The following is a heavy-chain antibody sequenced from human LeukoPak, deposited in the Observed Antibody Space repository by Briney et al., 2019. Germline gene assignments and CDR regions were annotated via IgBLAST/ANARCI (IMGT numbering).Heavy chain of an antibody. CDR1: GYTFTSYD. V-gene: IGHV1-8*01. Sequence: ASVKVSCKASGYTFTSYDINWVRQATGRGLEWMGWMNPNRGNTGYAQKFQGRVTMTRNTSIGTAYMELSSLRSEDTAVYYCAKVDCSSTSCYDGYWGQGTLVTVSS. CDR3: AKVDCSSTSCYDGY. J-gene: IGHJ4*02. CDR2: MNPNRGNT. D-gene: IGHD2-2*01.